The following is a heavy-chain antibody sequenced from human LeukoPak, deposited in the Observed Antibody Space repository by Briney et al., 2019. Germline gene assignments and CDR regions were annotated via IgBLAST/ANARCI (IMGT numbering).Heavy chain of an antibody. CDR3: ARGRPHGNDY. V-gene: IGHV3-74*01. CDR2: IASDGSST. J-gene: IGHJ4*02. CDR1: GFTFSSYW. D-gene: IGHD4-23*01. Sequence: GGSLRLSCAASGFTFSSYWMNWVRQAPGKGLVWISRIASDGSSTTYADSVKGRFSISRDNAKNTLYLQMNSLRVEDTAVYYCARGRPHGNDYWGQGTLVTVSS.